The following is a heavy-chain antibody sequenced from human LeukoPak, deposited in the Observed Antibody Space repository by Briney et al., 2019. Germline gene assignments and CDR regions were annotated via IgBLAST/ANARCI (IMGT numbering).Heavy chain of an antibody. CDR2: INHSGST. CDR3: ARGVYYYDSSGYSLRAFDI. D-gene: IGHD3-22*01. V-gene: IGHV4-34*01. J-gene: IGHJ3*02. Sequence: NPSETLSLTCAVYGGSFSGYYWSWIRQPPGKGLEWIGEINHSGSTYYNPSLKSRVTISVDTSKNQFSLKLSSVTAADTAVYYCARGVYYYDSSGYSLRAFDIWGQGTMVTVSS. CDR1: GGSFSGYY.